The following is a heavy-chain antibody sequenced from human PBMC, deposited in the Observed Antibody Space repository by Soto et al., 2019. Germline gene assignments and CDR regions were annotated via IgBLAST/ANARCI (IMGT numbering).Heavy chain of an antibody. CDR3: ARVTFDWLLSASDDY. J-gene: IGHJ4*02. CDR1: GFTVSSNY. D-gene: IGHD3-9*01. V-gene: IGHV3-53*01. CDR2: IYSGGST. Sequence: GGSLRLSCAASGFTVSSNYMSWVRQAPGKGLEWVSVIYSGGSTYYADSVKGRFTISRDNSKNTLYLQMNSLRAEDTAVYYCARVTFDWLLSASDDYWGQGTLVTVS.